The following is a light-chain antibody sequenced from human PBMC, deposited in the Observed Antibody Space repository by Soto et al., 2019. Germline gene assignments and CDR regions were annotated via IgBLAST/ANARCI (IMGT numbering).Light chain of an antibody. Sequence: DIVMTQSPLSLPVTPGEPASISCRSSQSLLHSNGYNYLAWYLQKPGQSPQLLIYLAYNWAFGVPDRFSGSGSGTDFTLKISRVQAEDVAVYYCMQALRTPPTFGQGTRVDIK. J-gene: IGKJ1*01. CDR3: MQALRTPPT. V-gene: IGKV2-28*01. CDR1: QSLLHSNGYNY. CDR2: LAY.